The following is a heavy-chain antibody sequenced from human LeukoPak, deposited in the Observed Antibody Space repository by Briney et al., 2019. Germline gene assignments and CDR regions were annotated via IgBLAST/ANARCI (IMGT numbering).Heavy chain of an antibody. CDR1: GFTVNNNY. D-gene: IGHD6-13*01. CDR2: IYSGGYT. CDR3: ASAIGSIWYEFDY. J-gene: IGHJ4*02. V-gene: IGHV3-53*01. Sequence: PGGSLGLSCAASGFTVNNNYMSWVRQAPGRGLEWVSVIYSGGYTYYAGSVKGRFTISRDNSKNTLYLQTNSLRADDTAVYYCASAIGSIWYEFDYWGQGTLVTVSS.